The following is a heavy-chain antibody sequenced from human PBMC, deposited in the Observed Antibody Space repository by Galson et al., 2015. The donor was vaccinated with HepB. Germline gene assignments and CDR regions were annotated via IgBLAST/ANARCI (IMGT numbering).Heavy chain of an antibody. CDR2: ISTYNGFT. V-gene: IGHV1-18*04. CDR3: ARPRRRMTTILGVAFGGMDV. D-gene: IGHD3-3*01. J-gene: IGHJ6*02. CDR1: DYTFTSYG. Sequence: SVKVSCKASDYTFTSYGISWVRQAPRQGREWMGWISTYNGFTKYAQKFQGRVTMARETSTSTAYMELRSLRSDDTAVYYCARPRRRMTTILGVAFGGMDVWGQGTMVSVSS.